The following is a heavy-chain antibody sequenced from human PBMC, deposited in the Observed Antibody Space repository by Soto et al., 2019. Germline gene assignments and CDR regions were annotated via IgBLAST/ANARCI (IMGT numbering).Heavy chain of an antibody. Sequence: QVQLVQSGAEVKKPGSSVKVSCKASGGTFSSYTISWVRQAPGQGLEWMGRIIPILGIANYAQKFQGRVTITADKSTSTAYMELSSLRSEDTAVYYCARDSVPYYYDSSAMGAYWGQGTLVTVSS. CDR2: IIPILGIA. J-gene: IGHJ4*02. D-gene: IGHD3-22*01. CDR3: ARDSVPYYYDSSAMGAY. V-gene: IGHV1-69*08. CDR1: GGTFSSYT.